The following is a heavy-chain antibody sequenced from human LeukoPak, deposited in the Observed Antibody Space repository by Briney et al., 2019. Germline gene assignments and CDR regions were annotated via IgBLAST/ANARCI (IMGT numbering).Heavy chain of an antibody. CDR1: GFTFSSYW. CDR2: IKLDGSEK. Sequence: GGSLRLSCAASGFTFSSYWMSWVRQAPGKGLGWVAKIKLDGSEKYPVDSVKGRFTISRDNAKNSLFLQMNSLRAEDTAVYYCVRERYSSSWDYFDFWGQGTLVTVSP. J-gene: IGHJ4*02. CDR3: VRERYSSSWDYFDF. D-gene: IGHD6-13*01. V-gene: IGHV3-7*01.